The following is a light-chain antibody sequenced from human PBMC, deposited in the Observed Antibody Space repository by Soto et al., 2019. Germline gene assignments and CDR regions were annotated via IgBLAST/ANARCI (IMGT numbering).Light chain of an antibody. CDR1: QNIYSN. V-gene: IGKV3-15*01. CDR3: LQYPTAWA. CDR2: RAS. Sequence: QSPATRSLSPGERATLSCRASQNIYSNVAWYQQRPGQAPRLLIYRASTRAPGIPARFSGSGSATEFTLTRSRQPSEAFTVYSGLQYPTAWALGQGTKVDIK. J-gene: IGKJ1*01.